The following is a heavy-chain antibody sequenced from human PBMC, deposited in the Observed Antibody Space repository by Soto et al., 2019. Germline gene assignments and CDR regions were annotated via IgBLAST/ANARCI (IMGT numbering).Heavy chain of an antibody. CDR2: LSGGGGST. V-gene: IGHV3-23*01. CDR1: GFTFITYA. J-gene: IGHJ6*03. Sequence: EVQLLESGGGLVQPGGSLRLSCAASGFTFITYAMSWVRQAPGKGLEWVSGLSGGGGSTYYADSVKGRFTVSRDSSKNTLYLTMNSLSVEDTAVYDCAKATRCDVLVTGYSVGYYYYMDVWGKGTTVTVSS. D-gene: IGHD6-13*01. CDR3: AKATRCDVLVTGYSVGYYYYMDV.